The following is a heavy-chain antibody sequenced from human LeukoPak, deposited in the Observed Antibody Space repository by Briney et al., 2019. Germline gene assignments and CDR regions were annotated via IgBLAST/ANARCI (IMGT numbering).Heavy chain of an antibody. J-gene: IGHJ4*02. CDR1: GFTFSDYY. D-gene: IGHD3-22*01. V-gene: IGHV3-23*01. CDR2: ISRSGDST. Sequence: GGSLRLSCAASGFTFSDYYMSWIRQAPGQGLEWVSSISRSGDSTYYADAVKGRFTISRDNSKNTLSLQMNSLRAEDTAVYFCAGPSSGYFDTWGQGTLVTVSS. CDR3: AGPSSGYFDT.